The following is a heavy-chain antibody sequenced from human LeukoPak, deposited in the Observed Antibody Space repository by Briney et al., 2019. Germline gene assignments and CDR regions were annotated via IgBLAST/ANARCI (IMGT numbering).Heavy chain of an antibody. CDR2: ISSRSSYT. CDR3: ARDRYDILTGYYDVWYFDY. V-gene: IGHV3-11*05. CDR1: GFTFSDYY. Sequence: PGGSLRLSCAASGFTFSDYYMSWIRQAPGKGLEWVSYISSRSSYTNYADSVKGRFTISRDNAKNSLYLQMNSLRVEDTAVYYCARDRYDILTGYYDVWYFDYWGQGTLVTVSS. D-gene: IGHD3-9*01. J-gene: IGHJ4*02.